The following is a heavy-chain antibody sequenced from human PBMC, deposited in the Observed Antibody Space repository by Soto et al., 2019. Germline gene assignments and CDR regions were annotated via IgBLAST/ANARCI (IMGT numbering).Heavy chain of an antibody. CDR3: GRGVRASVGVRLSSCYYGIHF. Sequence: SETLSLTGSLYDGSFSEYYWGWIRQSPGKGLGWIGEISDSGSTNYTPGLEIRVTISIDESKNQFSLKLTSVTAADTAVYYCGRGVRASVGVRLSSCYYGIHFRGRLTRVT. D-gene: IGHD3-10*01. J-gene: IGHJ6*04. CDR2: ISDSGST. CDR1: DGSFSEYY. V-gene: IGHV4-34*01.